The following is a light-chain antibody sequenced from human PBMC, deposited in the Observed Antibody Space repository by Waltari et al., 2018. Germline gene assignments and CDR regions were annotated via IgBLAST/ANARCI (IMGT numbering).Light chain of an antibody. Sequence: QSALTQPASVSGSPRQSITISCTGPRSDVGGYKYVSWYQQHPGKAPKLMFYDVSKRPSGVYNRFSGSKCGNTPSLTISELQAEDEADDYCSSYTSSSTWVFGGGTKLTVL. CDR3: SSYTSSSTWV. V-gene: IGLV2-14*01. CDR1: RSDVGGYKY. J-gene: IGLJ3*02. CDR2: DVS.